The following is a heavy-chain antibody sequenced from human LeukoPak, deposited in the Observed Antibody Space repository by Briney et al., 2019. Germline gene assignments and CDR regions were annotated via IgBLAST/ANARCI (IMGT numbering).Heavy chain of an antibody. Sequence: SETLSLTCTVSGDSVSSYYWNWIPEPPGKGLEWIGYIHYSGGNEYKLSLKSRVTISVDTSKNQLSLNLTSVTAADTAVYYCARGGSSWPDYWGQGTLLTV. D-gene: IGHD6-13*01. J-gene: IGHJ4*02. V-gene: IGHV4-59*02. CDR1: GDSVSSYY. CDR2: IHYSGGN. CDR3: ARGGSSWPDY.